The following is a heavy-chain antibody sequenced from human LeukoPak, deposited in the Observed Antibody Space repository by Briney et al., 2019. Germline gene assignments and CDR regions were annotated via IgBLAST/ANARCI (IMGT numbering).Heavy chain of an antibody. J-gene: IGHJ6*03. D-gene: IGHD6-19*01. CDR2: INPNSGGT. CDR1: GYTFTGHY. Sequence: ASVKVSCKASGYTFTGHYMHWVRQAPGQGLEWMGWINPNSGGTNYAQKFQGRVTTTRDTSISTAYMELNRLRSDDTAVYYCARVVALTGTPVYYMDVWGKGTTVTVSS. V-gene: IGHV1-2*02. CDR3: ARVVALTGTPVYYMDV.